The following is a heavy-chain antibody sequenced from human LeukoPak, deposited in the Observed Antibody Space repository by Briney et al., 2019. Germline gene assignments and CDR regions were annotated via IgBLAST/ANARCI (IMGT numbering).Heavy chain of an antibody. CDR1: GGSISSGGYS. J-gene: IGHJ4*02. CDR2: IYHSGST. CDR3: ARARSYGDFDY. Sequence: PSQTLSLTCAVSGGSISSGGYSWRWIRQPPGKGLEWIGYIYHSGSTYYNPSLKSRVTISVERSKNQFSLKLSSVTAADTAVYYCARARSYGDFDYWGQGTLVTVSS. D-gene: IGHD5-18*01. V-gene: IGHV4-30-2*01.